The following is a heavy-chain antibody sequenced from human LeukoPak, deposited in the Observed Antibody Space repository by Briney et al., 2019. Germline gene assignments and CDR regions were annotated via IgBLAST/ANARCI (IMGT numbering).Heavy chain of an antibody. V-gene: IGHV1-69*04. CDR1: GGTFSSYA. CDR2: IIPILGIA. J-gene: IGHJ6*02. D-gene: IGHD3-10*01. CDR3: ARERGSGSYYIPHYYYYYGMDV. Sequence: SVKVSCKASGGTFSSYAISWVRQAPGQGLEWMGRIIPILGIANYAQKFQGRVTMTRNTSISTAYMELSSLRSEDTAVYYCARERGSGSYYIPHYYYYYGMDVWGQGTTVTVSS.